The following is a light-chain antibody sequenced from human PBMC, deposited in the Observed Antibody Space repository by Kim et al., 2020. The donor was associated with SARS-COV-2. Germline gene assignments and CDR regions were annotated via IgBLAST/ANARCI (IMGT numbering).Light chain of an antibody. CDR3: QQYNSYSYT. J-gene: IGKJ2*01. V-gene: IGKV1-5*03. CDR1: QSISSW. CDR2: KAS. Sequence: DIQMTQSPSTLSASVGDRVTITCRASQSISSWLAWYQQKPGKATKLLIYKASSLESGVPSRFSGSGSGTEFTLTISSLQPDDFATYYCQQYNSYSYTFGQGTKLE.